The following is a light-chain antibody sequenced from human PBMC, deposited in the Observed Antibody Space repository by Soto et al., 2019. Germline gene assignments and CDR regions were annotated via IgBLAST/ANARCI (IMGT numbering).Light chain of an antibody. Sequence: EIVLTQSPGPLSLSPGERVTLSCRASQRVRTTYVAWYQQKPGQAPRLFIYGTSSRASGIPDRFSGSGSGTDFTLTISRLEPEDFAVYYCQQYEASPWTFGQGTKVEIK. V-gene: IGKV3-20*01. CDR2: GTS. CDR3: QQYEASPWT. J-gene: IGKJ1*01. CDR1: QRVRTTY.